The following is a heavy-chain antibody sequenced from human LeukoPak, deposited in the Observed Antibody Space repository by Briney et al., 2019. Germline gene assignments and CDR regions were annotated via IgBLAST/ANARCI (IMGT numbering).Heavy chain of an antibody. CDR2: IIPILGIA. Sequence: GASVKVSCKASGGTFSSYAISWVRQAPGQGLEWMGRIIPILGIANCAQKFQGRVTITADKSTSTAYMELSSLRSEDTAVYYCASTIPHCSSTSCYRRAANWFDPWGQGTLVTVSS. CDR3: ASTIPHCSSTSCYRRAANWFDP. J-gene: IGHJ5*02. CDR1: GGTFSSYA. V-gene: IGHV1-69*04. D-gene: IGHD2-2*01.